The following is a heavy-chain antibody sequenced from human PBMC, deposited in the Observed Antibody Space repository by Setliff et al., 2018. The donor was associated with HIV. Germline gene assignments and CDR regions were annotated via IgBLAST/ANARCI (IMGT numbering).Heavy chain of an antibody. Sequence: PSETLSLTCTVSGGSMKPYYWSWIRQLPGKGPEWIGFIYFNGVSDYNPSLKSRLIMSLDMSRNQVSLKMTSVTAADTAVYYCVRREGVRYSSGYYGGAFDIWGQGTMVTVSS. V-gene: IGHV4-59*08. CDR2: IYFNGVS. CDR3: VRREGVRYSSGYYGGAFDI. J-gene: IGHJ3*02. D-gene: IGHD6-19*01. CDR1: GGSMKPYY.